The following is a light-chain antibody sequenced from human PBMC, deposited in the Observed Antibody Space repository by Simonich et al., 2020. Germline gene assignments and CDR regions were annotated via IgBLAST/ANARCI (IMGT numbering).Light chain of an antibody. J-gene: IGKJ4*01. Sequence: DIVMTKPPLSLSVTPGQPASISFRYSQRLLHSDGRTYLYWYLQKPGQSPQLLIYEVSNRVSGVPDRFSGSGSGTDFTLKISRVEAEDVGVYYCMQSIQLPLTFGGGTKVEIK. CDR1: QRLLHSDGRTY. V-gene: IGKV2D-29*02. CDR3: MQSIQLPLT. CDR2: EVS.